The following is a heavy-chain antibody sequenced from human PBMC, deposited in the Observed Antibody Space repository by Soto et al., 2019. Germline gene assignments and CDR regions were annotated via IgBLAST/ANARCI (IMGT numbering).Heavy chain of an antibody. V-gene: IGHV1-69*12. J-gene: IGHJ6*02. D-gene: IGHD3-22*01. CDR2: ISPIFGTA. Sequence: QVQLVQSGAEVKKPGSSVKVSCKASGGTFSSYAISWVRQAPGQGLEWMGGISPIFGTANYAQKFQGKGTITADESPSTAYMELSSLRSEDTAVYYCARVHYDSSGFYGMDVWGQGTTVTVSS. CDR3: ARVHYDSSGFYGMDV. CDR1: GGTFSSYA.